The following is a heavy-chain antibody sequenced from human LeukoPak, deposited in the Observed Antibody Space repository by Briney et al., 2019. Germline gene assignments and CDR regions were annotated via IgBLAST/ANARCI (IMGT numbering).Heavy chain of an antibody. CDR2: IYHSGST. J-gene: IGHJ6*03. Sequence: PSETLSLTCTVSGYSISSGYYWGWIRQPPGKGLEWIGSIYHSGSTYYNPSLKSRVTISVDTSKNQFSLELSSVTAADTAVYYWAREYGDSDEVYYYMDVWGKGTTVTVSS. CDR1: GYSISSGYY. D-gene: IGHD4-17*01. V-gene: IGHV4-38-2*02. CDR3: AREYGDSDEVYYYMDV.